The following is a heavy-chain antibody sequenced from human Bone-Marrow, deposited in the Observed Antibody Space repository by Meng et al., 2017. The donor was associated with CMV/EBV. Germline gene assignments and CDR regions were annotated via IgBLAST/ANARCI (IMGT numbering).Heavy chain of an antibody. D-gene: IGHD3-22*01. V-gene: IGHV3-30*02. J-gene: IGHJ4*02. CDR3: ACQETYYYDSSGYYCDY. CDR2: IRYDGSNK. Sequence: GGSLRLSCAASGFTFSSYSMNWVRQAPGKGLEWVAFIRYDGSNKYYADSVKGRFTISRDNSKNTLYLQMNSLRAEDTAVYYCACQETYYYDSSGYYCDYWGQGTLVTVSS. CDR1: GFTFSSYS.